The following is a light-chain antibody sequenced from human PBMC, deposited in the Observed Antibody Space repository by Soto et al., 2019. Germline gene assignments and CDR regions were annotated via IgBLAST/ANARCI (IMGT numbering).Light chain of an antibody. Sequence: DIQMTQSPSTLSASVGDRVIITCRASQSIVNWLAWYQQKPGKAPKLLISDASKLESGVPPRFRGVGSGTDFTLTISSLQPDDSATYYCQQYNLDPYTFGQGTRLEIK. CDR2: DAS. J-gene: IGKJ5*01. V-gene: IGKV1-5*01. CDR1: QSIVNW. CDR3: QQYNLDPYT.